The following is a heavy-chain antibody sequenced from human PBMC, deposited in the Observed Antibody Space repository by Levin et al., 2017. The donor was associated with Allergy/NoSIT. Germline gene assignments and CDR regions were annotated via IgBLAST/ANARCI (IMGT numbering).Heavy chain of an antibody. V-gene: IGHV3-15*01. CDR3: TTAYSTTWDAFDI. D-gene: IGHD1-14*01. CDR1: GFTFSNAW. CDR2: IKGKTDGGTT. Sequence: GESLKISCAASGFTFSNAWMSWVRQAPGKGLEWVGRIKGKTDGGTTDYAAPVKGRFTISRDDSKNTLYLQMNSLKTEDTAVYYCTTAYSTTWDAFDIWGQGTMVTVSS. J-gene: IGHJ3*02.